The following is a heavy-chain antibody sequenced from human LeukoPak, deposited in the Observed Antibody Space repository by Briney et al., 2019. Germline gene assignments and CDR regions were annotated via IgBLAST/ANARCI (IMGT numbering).Heavy chain of an antibody. D-gene: IGHD3-10*01. CDR2: INHSGST. Sequence: SETLSLTCAVYAGSFSGYYWSWLRQPPGKGLEGFGEINHSGSTNYNPSLKSRVTISVATSKNQFSLKLSSVTAADTAVYYCARRNGAQYGSGSYYRGPSYYYYYMDVWGKGTTVTISS. CDR3: ARRNGAQYGSGSYYRGPSYYYYYMDV. CDR1: AGSFSGYY. J-gene: IGHJ6*03. V-gene: IGHV4-34*01.